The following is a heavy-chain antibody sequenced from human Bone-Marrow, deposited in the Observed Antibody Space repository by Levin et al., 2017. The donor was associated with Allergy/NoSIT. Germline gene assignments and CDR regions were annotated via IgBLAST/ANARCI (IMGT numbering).Heavy chain of an antibody. V-gene: IGHV4-59*01. J-gene: IGHJ4*02. CDR3: AKETDSTGYYGFDS. D-gene: IGHD3-22*01. Sequence: SQTLSLTCTVSGGSTNSYFWNWIRQSPGKGLEWIGYINYLGSTNYNPSLQSRVSISRGTSKNQFSLNLRSVTAADTAVYFCAKETDSTGYYGFDSWGQGTLVTVSS. CDR1: GGSTNSYF. CDR2: INYLGST.